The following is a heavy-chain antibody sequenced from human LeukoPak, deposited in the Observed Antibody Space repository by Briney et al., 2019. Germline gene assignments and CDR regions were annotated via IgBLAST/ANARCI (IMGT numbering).Heavy chain of an antibody. Sequence: PGGSLRLSCAASGFTFSSYSMNWVRQAPGKGLEWVSSISSSSSYIYYADSVKGRFTISRDNAKNSLYLQMNSLRAEDTAVYYCARGDYDILTGYYAEYDYWGQGTLVTVSS. CDR1: GFTFSSYS. D-gene: IGHD3-9*01. J-gene: IGHJ4*02. V-gene: IGHV3-21*01. CDR2: ISSSSSYI. CDR3: ARGDYDILTGYYAEYDY.